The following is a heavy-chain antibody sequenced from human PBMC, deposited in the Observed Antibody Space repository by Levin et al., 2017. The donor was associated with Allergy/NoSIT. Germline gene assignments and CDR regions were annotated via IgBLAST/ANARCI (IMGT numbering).Heavy chain of an antibody. D-gene: IGHD3/OR15-3a*01. J-gene: IGHJ5*02. Sequence: ASVKVSCKTSGYTFSSYGVSWVRQFPGQGLEWMGWISGYNGNRIYSQKLQGRVTLTMDTSTATVFMELRGLTSDDTALYYCAGDGVYDFRSPHYWGYFDLWGQGTLVTVSS. CDR3: AGDGVYDFRSPHYWGYFDL. CDR1: GYTFSSYG. CDR2: ISGYNGNR. V-gene: IGHV1-18*01.